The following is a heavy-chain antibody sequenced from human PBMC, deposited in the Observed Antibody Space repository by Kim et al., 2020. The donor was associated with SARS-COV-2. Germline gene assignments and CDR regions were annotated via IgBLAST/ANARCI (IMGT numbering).Heavy chain of an antibody. D-gene: IGHD6-13*01. CDR2: ISAYNGNT. Sequence: ASVKVSCKASGYTFTSYGISWVRRAPGQGLEWMGWISAYNGNTNYAQKLQGRVTMTTDTSTSTAYMELRSLRSDDTAVYYCARGYRAPRAPYYYYGMDVWGQGTTVTVSS. V-gene: IGHV1-18*01. J-gene: IGHJ6*02. CDR3: ARGYRAPRAPYYYYGMDV. CDR1: GYTFTSYG.